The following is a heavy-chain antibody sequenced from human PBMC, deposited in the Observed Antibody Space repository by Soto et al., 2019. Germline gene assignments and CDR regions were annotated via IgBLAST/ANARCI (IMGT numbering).Heavy chain of an antibody. CDR1: GFTFSSYS. J-gene: IGHJ3*02. CDR3: ARDRTDCGGDCYSTVFAFDI. V-gene: IGHV3-48*02. Sequence: GGSLRLSCAASGFTFSSYSMNWVRQAPGKGLEWVSYISSSSSTIYYADSVKGRFTISRDNAKNSLYLQMNSLRDEDTAVYYCARDRTDCGGDCYSTVFAFDIWGQGTMVTVSS. D-gene: IGHD2-21*02. CDR2: ISSSSSTI.